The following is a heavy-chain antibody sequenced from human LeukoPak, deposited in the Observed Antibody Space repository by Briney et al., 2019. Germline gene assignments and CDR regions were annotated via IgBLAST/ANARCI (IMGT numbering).Heavy chain of an antibody. D-gene: IGHD3-9*01. CDR2: IIPIFGTA. CDR3: ARGEILTGYYYFDY. J-gene: IGHJ4*02. V-gene: IGHV1-69*06. CDR1: GGTFSSYA. Sequence: GASVKVSCKASGGTFSSYAISWVRQAPGQGLEWMGGIIPIFGTANYAQKFQGRVTITADKSTSTAYMELSSLRSEDTAVYYCARGEILTGYYYFDYWGQGTLVTVSS.